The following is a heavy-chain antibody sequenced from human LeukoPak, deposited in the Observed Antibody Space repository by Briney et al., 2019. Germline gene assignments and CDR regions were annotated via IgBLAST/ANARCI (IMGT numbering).Heavy chain of an antibody. D-gene: IGHD6-13*01. J-gene: IGHJ4*02. CDR1: GFTFRTFS. CDR2: ISGSGGST. Sequence: GGSLRLSCAASGFTFRTFSMSWVRQAPGKGLEWVSAISGSGGSTYYADSVKGRFTISRDNSKNTLYLQMNSLRAEDTAVYYCAKVAAAAGTDYWGQGTLVTVSS. CDR3: AKVAAAAGTDY. V-gene: IGHV3-23*01.